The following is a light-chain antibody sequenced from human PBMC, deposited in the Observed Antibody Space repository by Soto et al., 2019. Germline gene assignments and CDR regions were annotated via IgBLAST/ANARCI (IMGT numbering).Light chain of an antibody. J-gene: IGLJ1*01. CDR2: DVS. Sequence: QSALTQPASVSGSPGQSITISCTGTSSDVGGYNYVSWYQQHPGKAPKLMIYDVSNRPSGVSNRLSGSKSGNTASLTISGLQDEDEAAYYCSSYTSSSTLYVFGTGTKLTVL. V-gene: IGLV2-14*01. CDR3: SSYTSSSTLYV. CDR1: SSDVGGYNY.